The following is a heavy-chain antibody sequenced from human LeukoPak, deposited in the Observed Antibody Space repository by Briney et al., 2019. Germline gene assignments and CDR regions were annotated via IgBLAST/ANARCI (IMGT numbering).Heavy chain of an antibody. J-gene: IGHJ5*02. CDR3: AKDKSLYGSGSGWFDP. Sequence: GGSLRLSCAASGFTFSSYSMNWVRQAPGKGLEWVSSISSSSSYIYYADSVKGRFTISRDNSKNTLYLQMNSLRAEDTAVYYCAKDKSLYGSGSGWFDPWGQGTLVTVSS. V-gene: IGHV3-21*01. CDR1: GFTFSSYS. CDR2: ISSSSSYI. D-gene: IGHD6-19*01.